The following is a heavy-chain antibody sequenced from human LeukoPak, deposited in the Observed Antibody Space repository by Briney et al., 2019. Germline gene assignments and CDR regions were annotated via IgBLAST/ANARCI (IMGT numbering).Heavy chain of an antibody. CDR3: ARDSSSDWFEKCYGMGV. Sequence: SETLSLTCTVSGGSISSSSYYWGWIRQPPGKGLEWIGYIYYSGSTNYNPSFKSRVTISVDTSRNQFSLKLSSVTAADTAVYYCARDSSSDWFEKCYGMGVWGQGTTVTVSS. CDR1: GGSISSSSYY. CDR2: IYYSGST. J-gene: IGHJ6*02. D-gene: IGHD6-19*01. V-gene: IGHV4-61*01.